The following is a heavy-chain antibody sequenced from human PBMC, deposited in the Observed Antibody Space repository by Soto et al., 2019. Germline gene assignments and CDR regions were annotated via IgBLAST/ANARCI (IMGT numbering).Heavy chain of an antibody. V-gene: IGHV1-24*01. CDR1: GYTLTELS. Sequence: ASVKVSCKVSGYTLTELSMHWVRQAPGKGLEWMGGFDPEDGETIYAQKFQGRVTMTEDTSTDTAYMELSSLRSEDTAVYYCASSSRKYIGTTQPLAACDIWGQGTMVTGSS. CDR3: ASSSRKYIGTTQPLAACDI. CDR2: FDPEDGET. D-gene: IGHD1-1*01. J-gene: IGHJ3*02.